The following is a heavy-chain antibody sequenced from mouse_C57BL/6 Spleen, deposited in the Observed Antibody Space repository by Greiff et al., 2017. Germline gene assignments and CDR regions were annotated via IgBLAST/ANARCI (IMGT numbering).Heavy chain of an antibody. CDR3: ARMGDYGLFAY. D-gene: IGHD2-4*01. CDR2: IYPGDGDT. J-gene: IGHJ3*01. CDR1: GYAFSSSW. V-gene: IGHV1-82*01. Sequence: VQLQESGPELVKPGASVKISCKASGYAFSSSWMNWVKQRPGKGLEWIGRIYPGDGDTNYNGKFKGKATLTADTSSSTAYMQHSSLTSEDSAVYFCARMGDYGLFAYWGQGTLVTVSA.